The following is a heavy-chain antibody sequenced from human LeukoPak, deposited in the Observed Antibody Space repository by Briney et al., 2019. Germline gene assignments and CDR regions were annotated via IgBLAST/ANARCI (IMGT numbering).Heavy chain of an antibody. D-gene: IGHD6-13*01. Sequence: SVKVSCKASGCTFSSYAISWVRQAPGQGLEWMGGIIPIFGTANYAQKFQGRVTITADESTSTAYMELSSLRSEDTAVYYCARGVEATYSSSWYGNYWGQGTLVTVSS. J-gene: IGHJ4*02. CDR2: IIPIFGTA. CDR3: ARGVEATYSSSWYGNY. V-gene: IGHV1-69*01. CDR1: GCTFSSYA.